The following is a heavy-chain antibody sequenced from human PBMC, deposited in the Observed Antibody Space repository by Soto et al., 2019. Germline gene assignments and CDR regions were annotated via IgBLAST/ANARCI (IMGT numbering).Heavy chain of an antibody. D-gene: IGHD3-3*01. CDR2: ISYDGSNK. V-gene: IGHV3-30*18. CDR1: GFTFSSYG. J-gene: IGHJ4*02. Sequence: PGGSLRLSCAASGFTFSSYGMHWVRQAPGKGLEWVAVISYDGSNKYYADSVKGRFTISRDNSKNTLYLQMNSLRAEDTAVYYCAKDGRTRDFWSGPFDYWGQGTLVTVSS. CDR3: AKDGRTRDFWSGPFDY.